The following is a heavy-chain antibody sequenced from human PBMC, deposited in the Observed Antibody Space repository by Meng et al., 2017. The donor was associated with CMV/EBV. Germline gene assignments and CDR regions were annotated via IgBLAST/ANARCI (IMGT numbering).Heavy chain of an antibody. CDR2: INPRSGDT. D-gene: IGHD3-22*01. J-gene: IGHJ5*02. V-gene: IGHV1-2*02. Sequence: FGYTFGDYCMQWVRQAPGQGLEWMGWINPRSGDTNYAQKFQGRVTMTRDTAISATYMELRRLRSDDTAVYYCARCKYYYDSSGPFGPWGQGTLVTVSS. CDR1: GYTFGDYC. CDR3: ARCKYYYDSSGPFGP.